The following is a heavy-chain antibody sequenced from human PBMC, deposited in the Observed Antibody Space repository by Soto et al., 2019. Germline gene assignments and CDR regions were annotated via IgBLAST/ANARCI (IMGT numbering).Heavy chain of an antibody. J-gene: IGHJ6*02. CDR1: GGAFSGYY. V-gene: IGHV4-34*01. D-gene: IGHD6-6*01. CDR2: INHSGST. CDR3: ARGRKWQLGGYYYYYGMDV. Sequence: SETLSLNCGGYGGAFSGYYWSWIRKPPGEGLEWIGEINHSGSTNYNPSLKSRVTISVDTSKNQFSLKLSSVTAADTAVYYCARGRKWQLGGYYYYYGMDVWGQGTTVTVSS.